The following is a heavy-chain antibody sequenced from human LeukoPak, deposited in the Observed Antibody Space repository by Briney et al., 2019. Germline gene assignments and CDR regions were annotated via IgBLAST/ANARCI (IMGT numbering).Heavy chain of an antibody. CDR2: ITDNGDGS. V-gene: IGHV3-64D*06. CDR3: VKGSGGDWPNYFDY. D-gene: IGHD2-21*02. J-gene: IGHJ4*02. Sequence: GGSLRLSCSGSGFTFSNYAIHWVRQAPGKGLEGVSGITDNGDGSYYADSVKGRFTISRDNSKNTAYLQMSGLRTEDTAVYYCVKGSGGDWPNYFDYWGQGTLVTVSS. CDR1: GFTFSNYA.